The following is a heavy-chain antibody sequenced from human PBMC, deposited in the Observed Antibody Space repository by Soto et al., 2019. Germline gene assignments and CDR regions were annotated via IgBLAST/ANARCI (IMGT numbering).Heavy chain of an antibody. CDR1: GYSLISYG. CDR2: ISAYNGNT. V-gene: IGHV1-18*01. CDR3: ARDGITGTSDAFDI. Sequence: ASVKVSCKASGYSLISYGISWVRQALGQGLEWMGWISAYNGNTYYVQKLQGRVTMTTDTSTSTAYMELRSLRSDDTAVYYCARDGITGTSDAFDIWGQGTMVTVSS. J-gene: IGHJ3*02. D-gene: IGHD1-20*01.